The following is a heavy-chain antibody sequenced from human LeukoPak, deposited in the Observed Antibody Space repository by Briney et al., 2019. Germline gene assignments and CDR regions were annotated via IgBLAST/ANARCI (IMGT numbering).Heavy chain of an antibody. J-gene: IGHJ4*02. D-gene: IGHD6-13*01. CDR2: TNNNGRST. V-gene: IGHV3-64D*06. CDR1: GFTFSSYV. Sequence: GGSLRLSCSASGFTFSSYVMYWVRQAPGKGLEYVSTTNNNGRSTYHADSVKGRFTISRDNSKNTLYLQMNSLRVEDTAVYYRVKSGSDSWFAYFDSWGQGTLVTVSS. CDR3: VKSGSDSWFAYFDS.